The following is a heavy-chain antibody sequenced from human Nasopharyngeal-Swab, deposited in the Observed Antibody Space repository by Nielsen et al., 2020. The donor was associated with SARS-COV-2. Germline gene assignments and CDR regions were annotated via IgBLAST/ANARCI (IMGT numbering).Heavy chain of an antibody. J-gene: IGHJ4*02. CDR3: ARDKGWIAVAGTLDYFDY. V-gene: IGHV1-18*01. CDR1: GYTFTSYG. CDR2: ISAYNGHT. D-gene: IGHD6-19*01. Sequence: ASVKVSCKASGYTFTSYGISWVQQAPGQGLEWMGWISAYNGHTNYAQKLQGRVTMTTDTSTSTAYMELRSLRSDDTAVYYCARDKGWIAVAGTLDYFDYWGQGTLVTGSS.